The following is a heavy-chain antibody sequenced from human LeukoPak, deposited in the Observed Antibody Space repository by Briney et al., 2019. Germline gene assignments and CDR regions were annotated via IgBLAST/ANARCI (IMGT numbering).Heavy chain of an antibody. V-gene: IGHV3-43*01. CDR3: AKGNYYYGMDV. CDR2: ISWDGGST. J-gene: IGHJ6*02. Sequence: GGSLRLSCAASGFTLDDYNMEWDRHAQGKGLEWVTHISWDGGSTYYADSVKGRFTIYRDNSKNSLYLQMNTLRTDVSAFYYCAKGNYYYGMDVWGQGTTVTVSS. CDR1: GFTLDDYN.